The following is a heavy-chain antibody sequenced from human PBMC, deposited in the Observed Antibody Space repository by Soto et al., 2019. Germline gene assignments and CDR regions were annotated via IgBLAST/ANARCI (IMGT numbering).Heavy chain of an antibody. CDR2: ISYDGSNK. CDR3: AKDLGGAAGLGYY. CDR1: GFTFSSYG. J-gene: IGHJ4*02. Sequence: QVQLVESGGGVVQPGRSLRLSCAASGFTFSSYGMHWVRQAPGKGLEWVAVISYDGSNKYYAESVKGRFTISRDNSKNTLYLQMNSLRAEDTAVYYCAKDLGGAAGLGYYWGQGTLVTVSS. D-gene: IGHD3-10*01. V-gene: IGHV3-30*18.